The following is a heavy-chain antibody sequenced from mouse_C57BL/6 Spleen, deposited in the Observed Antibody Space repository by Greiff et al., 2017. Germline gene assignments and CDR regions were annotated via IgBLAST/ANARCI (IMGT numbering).Heavy chain of an antibody. J-gene: IGHJ2*01. CDR3: TLITTVVGLDY. Sequence: EVQLQQSGAELVRPGASVKLSCTASGFNIKDDYMHWVKQRPEQGLEWIGWIDPENGDTEYASKFQGKATITADTSSNTAYLQLSSLTSEDTAVYYCTLITTVVGLDYWGQGTTLTVSS. D-gene: IGHD1-1*01. V-gene: IGHV14-4*01. CDR1: GFNIKDDY. CDR2: IDPENGDT.